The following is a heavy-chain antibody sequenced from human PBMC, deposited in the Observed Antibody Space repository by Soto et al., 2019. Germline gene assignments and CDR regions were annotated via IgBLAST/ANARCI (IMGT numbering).Heavy chain of an antibody. J-gene: IGHJ4*02. CDR3: ARSGHTFAGVV. Sequence: QVQLQESGPGLVKPSETLSLTCTVSGASISDYYGSWIRQSPGKGLEHIGYLNYSGGTNYNPSLNSRVTISMDTSKNQVALKLTSVIAAATAIYCCARSGHTFAGVVWGQGILVTVSS. CDR1: GASISDYY. V-gene: IGHV4-59*01. CDR2: LNYSGGT. D-gene: IGHD3-10*01.